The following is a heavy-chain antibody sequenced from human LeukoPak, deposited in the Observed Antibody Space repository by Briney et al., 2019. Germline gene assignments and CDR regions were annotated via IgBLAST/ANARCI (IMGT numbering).Heavy chain of an antibody. CDR1: GFTFSSYS. D-gene: IGHD6-13*01. Sequence: GGSLRLSCAASGFTFSSYSMNWVRQAPGKGLEWVSSISSSSSYMYYADSVKGRFTISRDNAKNSLYLQMNSLRAEDTAVYYCARDGYSSSWSPFDYWGQGTLVTVSS. V-gene: IGHV3-21*01. CDR2: ISSSSSYM. CDR3: ARDGYSSSWSPFDY. J-gene: IGHJ4*02.